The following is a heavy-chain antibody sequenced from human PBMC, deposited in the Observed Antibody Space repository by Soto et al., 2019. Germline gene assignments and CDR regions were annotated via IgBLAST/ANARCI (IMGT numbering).Heavy chain of an antibody. CDR1: GGTFSSYA. CDR2: IIPIFGTA. J-gene: IGHJ5*02. Sequence: QVQLVQSGAEVKKPGSSVKVSCKASGGTFSSYAISWVRQAPGQGLEWMGGIIPIFGTANYAQKFQGRVTITADESTSTAYMELSSLRAEDTAVYYCAKDLYGRSGGWNWFDPWGQGTLVTVSS. D-gene: IGHD6-19*01. CDR3: AKDLYGRSGGWNWFDP. V-gene: IGHV1-69*01.